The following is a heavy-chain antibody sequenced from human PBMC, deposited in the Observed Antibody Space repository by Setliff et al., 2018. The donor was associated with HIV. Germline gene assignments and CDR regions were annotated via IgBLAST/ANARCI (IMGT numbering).Heavy chain of an antibody. J-gene: IGHJ4*02. V-gene: IGHV3-30*04. CDR1: GFNFNNHA. D-gene: IGHD6-13*01. CDR2: ISDDGSAK. Sequence: PGGSLRLSCAASGFNFNNHAMHWVRQAPGKGPECVAVISDDGSAKYYGDSVKGRFTISRDNAKNTVYLQMSSLRAEDTAVYYCGRDVHIAAADSWGQGALVTVSS. CDR3: GRDVHIAAADS.